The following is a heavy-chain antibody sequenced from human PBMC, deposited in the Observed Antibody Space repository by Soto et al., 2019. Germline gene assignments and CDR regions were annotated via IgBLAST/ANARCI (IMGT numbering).Heavy chain of an antibody. CDR3: ARDTPLDYGAPICEGCGMDV. V-gene: IGHV3-30-3*01. CDR1: GFTFSSYA. J-gene: IGHJ6*02. CDR2: ISYDGSNK. D-gene: IGHD4-17*01. Sequence: QVQLVESGGGVVQPGRSLRLSCAASGFTFSSYAMHWVRQAPGKGLEWVAVISYDGSNKYYADSVKGRFTISRDNSKNTLYLQMNSLRAEDTAVYYCARDTPLDYGAPICEGCGMDVWGQGTTVAVAS.